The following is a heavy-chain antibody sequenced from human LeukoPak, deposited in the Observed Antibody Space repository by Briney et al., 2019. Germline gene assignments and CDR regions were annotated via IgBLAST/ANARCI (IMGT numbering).Heavy chain of an antibody. V-gene: IGHV1-18*01. Sequence: ASVKVSCKASGYTFTSYGISWVRQAPGQGLEWMGWISAYNGNTNYAQELQGRVTMTTNTSTSTAYMELRSLRSDDTAVYYCARSPNPDYGDYSWYFDLWGRGTLVTVSS. J-gene: IGHJ2*01. D-gene: IGHD4-17*01. CDR3: ARSPNPDYGDYSWYFDL. CDR2: ISAYNGNT. CDR1: GYTFTSYG.